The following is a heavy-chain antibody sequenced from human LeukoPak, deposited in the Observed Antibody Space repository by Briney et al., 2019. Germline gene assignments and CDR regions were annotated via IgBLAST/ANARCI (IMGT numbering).Heavy chain of an antibody. CDR1: GFTFSSYA. V-gene: IGHV3-23*01. D-gene: IGHD6-13*01. CDR2: ISGSGGST. J-gene: IGHJ5*02. Sequence: GSLRLSCAASGFTFSSYAMSWVRQAPGKGLEWVSAISGSGGSTYYADSVKGRFTISRDNSKNTLYLQMNSLRAEDTAVYYCAKDRRSWYWFDPWGQGTLVTVSS. CDR3: AKDRRSWYWFDP.